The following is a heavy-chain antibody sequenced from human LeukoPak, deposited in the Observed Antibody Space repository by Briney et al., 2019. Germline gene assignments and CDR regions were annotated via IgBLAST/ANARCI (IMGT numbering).Heavy chain of an antibody. D-gene: IGHD1-26*01. CDR3: ARATPWELDNWDDFGY. J-gene: IGHJ4*02. V-gene: IGHV3-21*01. CDR1: GFTFSSYS. CDR2: ISSSSSYI. Sequence: PGGSLRLSCAASGFTFSSYSMNWVRQAPGKGLEWVSSISSSSSYIYYADSVKGRFTISRDNAKNSLYLQMNSLRAEDTAVYYCARATPWELDNWDDFGYWGQGTLVTVSS.